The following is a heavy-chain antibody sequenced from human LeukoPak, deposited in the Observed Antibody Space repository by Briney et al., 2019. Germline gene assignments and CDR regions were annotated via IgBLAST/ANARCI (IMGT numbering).Heavy chain of an antibody. V-gene: IGHV3-9*01. CDR3: AKGGSSGWPGAQYFQH. D-gene: IGHD6-19*01. Sequence: GGSLRLSCAASGFTFDDYAMHWVRQAPGKGLEWVSGIRWNSGNIDYADSVKGRFTIFRDNAKNSLYLQMNSLRPEDTAFYYCAKGGSSGWPGAQYFQHWGQGTLVTVSS. CDR1: GFTFDDYA. CDR2: IRWNSGNI. J-gene: IGHJ1*01.